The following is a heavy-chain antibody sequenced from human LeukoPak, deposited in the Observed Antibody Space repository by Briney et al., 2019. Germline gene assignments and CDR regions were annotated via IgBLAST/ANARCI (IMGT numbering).Heavy chain of an antibody. CDR2: IKQDGSEK. CDR3: ARDTAPGWYFDY. Sequence: GGSLRLSCAASGSTFSSYWMSWVRQAPGKGLEWVANIKQDGSEKYYVDSVKGRFTISRDNAKNSLYLQMNSLRAEDTAVYYCARDTAPGWYFDYWGQGTLVTVSS. J-gene: IGHJ4*02. D-gene: IGHD2-15*01. V-gene: IGHV3-7*01. CDR1: GSTFSSYW.